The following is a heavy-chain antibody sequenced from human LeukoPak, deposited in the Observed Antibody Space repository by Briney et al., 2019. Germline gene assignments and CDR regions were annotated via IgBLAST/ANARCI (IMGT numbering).Heavy chain of an antibody. Sequence: GGSLRLSCAASGFTFNTYGMTWVRQAPGKGLEWVSSITGSGLNTYYADSVKGRFTIPRDNSRDTLYLEMNTLRVEDTAVYYCAKGLRILVWGQGTLVTVSS. CDR1: GFTFNTYG. V-gene: IGHV3-23*01. CDR2: ITGSGLNT. CDR3: AKGLRILV. D-gene: IGHD6-6*01. J-gene: IGHJ4*02.